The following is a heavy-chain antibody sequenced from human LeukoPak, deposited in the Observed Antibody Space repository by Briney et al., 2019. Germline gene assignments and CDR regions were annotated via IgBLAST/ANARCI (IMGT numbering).Heavy chain of an antibody. J-gene: IGHJ4*02. CDR3: TTGYGVVNYFDR. CDR2: IKSKTDGGTI. CDR1: GFTFSNTW. Sequence: GGSLRLSCAASGFTFSNTWMSWVRQAPGKGLEWVGRIKSKTDGGTIDYAAPVKGRFTISRDDSKNTLYLQMNSLETEDTAVYYCTTGYGVVNYFDRWGQGTLDTVSS. D-gene: IGHD3-3*01. V-gene: IGHV3-15*01.